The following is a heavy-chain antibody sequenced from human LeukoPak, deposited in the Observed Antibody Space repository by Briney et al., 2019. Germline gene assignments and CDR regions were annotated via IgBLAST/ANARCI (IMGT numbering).Heavy chain of an antibody. CDR3: ARGLPTVVTPFDY. CDR1: GGTFSSYA. J-gene: IGHJ4*02. D-gene: IGHD4-23*01. V-gene: IGHV1-69*01. CDR2: IIPIFGTA. Sequence: SVKVSCKASGGTFSSYAISWVRQAPGQGLEWMGGIIPIFGTADYAQKFQGRVTITADESTSTAYMELSSLRSEDTAVYYCARGLPTVVTPFDYWGQGTLVTVSS.